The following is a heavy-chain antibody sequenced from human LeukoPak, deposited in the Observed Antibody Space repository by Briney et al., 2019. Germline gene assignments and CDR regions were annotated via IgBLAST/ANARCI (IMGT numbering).Heavy chain of an antibody. CDR1: GYTFTSYG. CDR3: ARSTRSRIDYYDSSGLDY. D-gene: IGHD3-22*01. J-gene: IGHJ4*02. V-gene: IGHV1-46*01. CDR2: INPSGGST. Sequence: ASVKVSCKASGYTFTSYGISWVRQAPGQGLEWMGIINPSGGSTSYAQKFQGRVTMTRDTSTSTVYMELSSLRSEDTAVYYCARSTRSRIDYYDSSGLDYWGQGTLVTVSS.